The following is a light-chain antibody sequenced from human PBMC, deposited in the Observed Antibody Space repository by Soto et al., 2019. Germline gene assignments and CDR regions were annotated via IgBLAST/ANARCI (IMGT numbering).Light chain of an antibody. CDR2: WAS. Sequence: DIVMTQSPDSLAVSLGERATINCKSSQSVLYSSNNKNYLAWYQQTPGQPPKLLIYWASTRESGVPDRFSGSGSGTDFTLTINSPQAEDVAVYYCQQYYSTPLTFGQGTKVEIK. V-gene: IGKV4-1*01. J-gene: IGKJ1*01. CDR1: QSVLYSSNNKNY. CDR3: QQYYSTPLT.